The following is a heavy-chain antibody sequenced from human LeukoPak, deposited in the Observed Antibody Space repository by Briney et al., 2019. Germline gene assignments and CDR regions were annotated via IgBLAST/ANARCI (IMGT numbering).Heavy chain of an antibody. Sequence: GGSLRLSCAASGFTFSSYAMSWVRQAPGKGLEWVSAISGSESITYYADSVKGRFTISRDNSKNTLYLQMNSLRAEDTAVYYCAKVEGVAGPGDYWGQGILVTVSS. CDR1: GFTFSSYA. D-gene: IGHD6-19*01. V-gene: IGHV3-23*01. CDR3: AKVEGVAGPGDY. J-gene: IGHJ4*02. CDR2: ISGSESIT.